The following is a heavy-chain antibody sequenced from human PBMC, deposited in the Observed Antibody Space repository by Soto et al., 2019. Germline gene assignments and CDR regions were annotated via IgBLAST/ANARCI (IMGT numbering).Heavy chain of an antibody. Sequence: ASVKVSCKASCYTFTSYGISWVRQAPGQGLEWMGWISAYNGNTNYAQKLQGRVTMTTDTSTSTAYMELRSLRSDDTAVYYCARVLRFLEWSHYYYYGMDVWGQGTTVTVSS. D-gene: IGHD3-3*01. CDR2: ISAYNGNT. J-gene: IGHJ6*02. CDR1: CYTFTSYG. V-gene: IGHV1-18*01. CDR3: ARVLRFLEWSHYYYYGMDV.